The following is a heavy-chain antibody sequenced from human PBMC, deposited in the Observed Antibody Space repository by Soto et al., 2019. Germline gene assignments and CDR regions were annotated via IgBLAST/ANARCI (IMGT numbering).Heavy chain of an antibody. V-gene: IGHV3-23*01. D-gene: IGHD2-2*01. Sequence: EVQLLESGGGLVQPGGSLRLSCAASGFTFSSYAMSWVRQAPGKGLEWVSAISGSGGSTYYADSVKGRFTISRDNSKNTLYLQMNSLRAEDTAVYYCAKGASWVVPAAIDAFDIWGQGTMVTVSS. CDR3: AKGASWVVPAAIDAFDI. CDR2: ISGSGGST. J-gene: IGHJ3*02. CDR1: GFTFSSYA.